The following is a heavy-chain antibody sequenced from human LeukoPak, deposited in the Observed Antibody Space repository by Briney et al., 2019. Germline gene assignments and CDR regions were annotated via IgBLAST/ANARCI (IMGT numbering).Heavy chain of an antibody. Sequence: EGSLRLSCAASGFTFSNYWMHWVRQVPGKGLVWVSRINPSGSSTTYADSVKGRFTTSRDNAKNMLYLQMDSLRAEDTGIYYCARSNQADDYWGQGTLVTVSS. V-gene: IGHV3-74*01. J-gene: IGHJ4*02. D-gene: IGHD1-14*01. CDR3: ARSNQADDY. CDR1: GFTFSNYW. CDR2: INPSGSST.